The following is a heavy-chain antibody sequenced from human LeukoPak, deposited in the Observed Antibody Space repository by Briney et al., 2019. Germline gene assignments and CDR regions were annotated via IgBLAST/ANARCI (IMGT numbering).Heavy chain of an antibody. Sequence: SVKVSCKASGGTFSSYAISWVRQAPGQGLEWMGRIIPIFGTAHYAQKFQGRVTITTDESTSKAYMELSSLRSEDTAVYYCARVRGDTAMVTDYWGQGTLVTVSS. CDR2: IIPIFGTA. CDR1: GGTFSSYA. J-gene: IGHJ4*02. V-gene: IGHV1-69*05. CDR3: ARVRGDTAMVTDY. D-gene: IGHD5-18*01.